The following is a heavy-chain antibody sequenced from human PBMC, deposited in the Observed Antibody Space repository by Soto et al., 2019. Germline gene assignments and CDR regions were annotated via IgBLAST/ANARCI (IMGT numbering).Heavy chain of an antibody. CDR1: GDSINNYY. CDR3: AREGARRFRGFDY. V-gene: IGHV4-59*01. Sequence: QVQLQESGPGLVKPSETLSLTCSVSGDSINNYYWSWIRQPPGKGLEWIGVVHYTGSANYNPSLKSRVTLSEGTSTKQFSLRLRSVTAADSGVYYCAREGARRFRGFDYWGQGTLVTVSS. CDR2: VHYTGSA. J-gene: IGHJ4*02.